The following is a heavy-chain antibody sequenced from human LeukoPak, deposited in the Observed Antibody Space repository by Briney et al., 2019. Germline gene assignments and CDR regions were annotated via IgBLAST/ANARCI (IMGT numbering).Heavy chain of an antibody. J-gene: IGHJ4*02. Sequence: PGGSLRLSCAASGFTVSSNYMSWVRQAPGKGLEWVSVIYSGGSTYYADSVKGRFTISRDNSENTLYLQMNSLRTEDTAVYYCARDSARALAYWGQGTLVTVSS. V-gene: IGHV3-66*01. CDR1: GFTVSSNY. CDR3: ARDSARALAY. CDR2: IYSGGST. D-gene: IGHD3-10*01.